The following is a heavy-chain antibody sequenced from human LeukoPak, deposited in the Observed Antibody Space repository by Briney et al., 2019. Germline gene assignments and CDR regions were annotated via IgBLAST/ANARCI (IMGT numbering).Heavy chain of an antibody. J-gene: IGHJ4*02. CDR2: IIPIFGTA. CDR1: GGTFSSYA. CDR3: ARALGYCSGGSCYLDY. V-gene: IGHV1-69*13. Sequence: SVKVSCKASGGTFSSYAISWVRQAPGQGLEWMGGIIPIFGTANYAQKFQGRVTITADESTSTAYVELSSLRSEDTAVYYCARALGYCSGGSCYLDYWGQGTLVTVSS. D-gene: IGHD2-15*01.